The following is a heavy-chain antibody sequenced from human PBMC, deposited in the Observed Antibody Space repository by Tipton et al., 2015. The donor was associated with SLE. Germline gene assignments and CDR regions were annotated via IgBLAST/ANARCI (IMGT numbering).Heavy chain of an antibody. V-gene: IGHV3-7*01. Sequence: SLRLSCAAAGFSFSTYWMSWARQAPGMGLEWMANINLDGSDKSYVDSVKGRFTISRDNAKNTLYLQMNSMTAEDTAVYYCARDLAPVGYFDYGMDVWGQGTTVSVSS. CDR3: ARDLAPVGYFDYGMDV. CDR2: INLDGSDK. J-gene: IGHJ6*02. CDR1: GFSFSTYW. D-gene: IGHD2/OR15-2a*01.